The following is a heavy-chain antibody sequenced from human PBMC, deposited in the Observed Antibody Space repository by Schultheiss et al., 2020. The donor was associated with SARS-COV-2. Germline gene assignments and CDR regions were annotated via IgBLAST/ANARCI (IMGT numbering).Heavy chain of an antibody. J-gene: IGHJ5*02. CDR3: ARLPTGFPNWFDP. Sequence: GGSLRLSCAVSGVTFRRYWMSWVRQAPGKGLEWVSAIHLSDSSAYYDSNTYYADSVKGRFTISRDNSKNTLYLQMSSLRADDTAVYYCARLPTGFPNWFDPWGQGTFVTVSS. V-gene: IGHV3-23*01. D-gene: IGHD3-9*01. CDR2: IHLSDSSAYYDSNT. CDR1: GVTFRRYW.